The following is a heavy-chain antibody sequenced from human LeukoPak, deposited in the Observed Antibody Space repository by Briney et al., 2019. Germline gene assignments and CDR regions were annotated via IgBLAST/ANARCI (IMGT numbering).Heavy chain of an antibody. J-gene: IGHJ4*02. CDR1: GGSISSGAYS. CDR3: ARHSGKAAEGVDY. D-gene: IGHD6-13*01. CDR2: IYYSGST. V-gene: IGHV4-61*08. Sequence: PSETLSLTCAVSGGSISSGAYSWSWIRQPPGKGLEWIGYIYYSGSTNYNPSLKSRVTISVDTSKNQFSLKLSSVTAADTAVYYCARHSGKAAEGVDYWGQGTLVTVSS.